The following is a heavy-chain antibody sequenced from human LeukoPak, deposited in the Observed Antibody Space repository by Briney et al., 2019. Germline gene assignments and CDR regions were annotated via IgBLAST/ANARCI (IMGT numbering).Heavy chain of an antibody. CDR3: ATCTEYSGSYLPDY. Sequence: ASVKVSCKASGYTFTGYYMHWVRQAPGQGLEWMGWVNPNSGGTNYAQKFQGRVTMTRDTSISTAYMELSRLRSDDTAVYYCATCTEYSGSYLPDYWGQGTLVTVSS. CDR1: GYTFTGYY. CDR2: VNPNSGGT. V-gene: IGHV1-2*02. D-gene: IGHD1-26*01. J-gene: IGHJ4*02.